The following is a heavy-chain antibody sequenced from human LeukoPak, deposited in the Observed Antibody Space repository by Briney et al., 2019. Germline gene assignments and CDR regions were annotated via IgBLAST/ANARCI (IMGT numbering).Heavy chain of an antibody. J-gene: IGHJ6*04. V-gene: IGHV3-48*03. D-gene: IGHD3-10*02. CDR3: AELGITMIGGV. CDR2: ISSSGSTI. Sequence: GGALRLSCAASGFTFSSYEMNWGRQAPGKGLEGVSYISSSGSTIYYADSVKGRFTISRDNAKNSLYLQMNSLRAEDTAVYYCAELGITMIGGVWGKGTTVTVSS. CDR1: GFTFSSYE.